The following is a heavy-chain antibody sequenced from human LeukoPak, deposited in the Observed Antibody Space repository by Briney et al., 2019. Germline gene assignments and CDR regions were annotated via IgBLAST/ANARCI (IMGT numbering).Heavy chain of an antibody. D-gene: IGHD6-19*01. Sequence: PSETLSLTCAVYGGSFSGYYWSWIRQPPGKGLEWIGEINHSGSTNYNPSLKSRVTTSVDTSKNQFSLKLSSVTAADTAVYYCARAGGWYAFDYWGQGTLVTVSS. CDR1: GGSFSGYY. J-gene: IGHJ4*02. CDR2: INHSGST. V-gene: IGHV4-34*01. CDR3: ARAGGWYAFDY.